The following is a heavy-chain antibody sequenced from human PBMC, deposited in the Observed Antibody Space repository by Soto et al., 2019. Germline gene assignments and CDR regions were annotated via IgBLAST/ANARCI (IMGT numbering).Heavy chain of an antibody. Sequence: GGSLRLSCAASGYTFSSYGMHWVRQAPGKGLEWVAVIWYDGSNKYYADSVKGRFTISRDNSKNTLYLQMNSLRAEDTAVYYCARVRDYYGSGKPSGLWYMDVWGKGTTVTVSS. V-gene: IGHV3-33*01. CDR3: ARVRDYYGSGKPSGLWYMDV. CDR1: GYTFSSYG. J-gene: IGHJ6*03. D-gene: IGHD3-10*01. CDR2: IWYDGSNK.